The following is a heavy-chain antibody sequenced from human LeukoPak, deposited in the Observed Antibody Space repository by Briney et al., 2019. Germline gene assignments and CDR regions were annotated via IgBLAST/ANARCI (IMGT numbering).Heavy chain of an antibody. V-gene: IGHV3-23*01. J-gene: IGHJ4*02. D-gene: IGHD6-19*01. CDR3: AKVGRVAVAGTFDY. CDR1: GFTFGSYA. CDR2: ISGSGGST. Sequence: GGSLRLSCAASGFTFGSYAIYWVRQAPGKGLEWVSAISGSGGSTYYADSVKGRFTISRDNSKNTLYLQMNSLRAEDTAVYYCAKVGRVAVAGTFDYWGQGTLVTVSS.